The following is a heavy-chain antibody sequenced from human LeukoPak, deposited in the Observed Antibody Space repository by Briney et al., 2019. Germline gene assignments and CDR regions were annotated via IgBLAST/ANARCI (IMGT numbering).Heavy chain of an antibody. V-gene: IGHV3-15*01. Sequence: AVSLSLSCAAYGFTFSNYERNWDGQAPGKGLEWFVRIKPTKTDGGAPFYATAFEGRITISRDDSRDMMYLQMNSLKTDDTGLYYCAREGSLYGYHSFDSWGRGTLVTVSS. CDR1: GFTFSNYE. CDR2: IKPTKTDGGAP. J-gene: IGHJ4*02. CDR3: AREGSLYGYHSFDS. D-gene: IGHD5-18*01.